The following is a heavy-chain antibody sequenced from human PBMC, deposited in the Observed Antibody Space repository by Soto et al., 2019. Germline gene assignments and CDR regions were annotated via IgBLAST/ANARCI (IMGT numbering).Heavy chain of an antibody. CDR1: GFTFDDYA. Sequence: GGSLRLSCAASGFTFDDYAMHWVRQAPGKGLECVSGISWNSGSIGYADSVKGRFTISRDNAKNSLYLQMNSLRAEDTALYYCAKDKRSSIAESFDYWGQGTLVTVSS. D-gene: IGHD6-6*01. CDR2: ISWNSGSI. V-gene: IGHV3-9*01. CDR3: AKDKRSSIAESFDY. J-gene: IGHJ4*02.